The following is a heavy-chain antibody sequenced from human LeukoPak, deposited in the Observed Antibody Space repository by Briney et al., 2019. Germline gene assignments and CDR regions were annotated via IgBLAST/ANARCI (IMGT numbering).Heavy chain of an antibody. CDR3: ARDLDYGEKSEDY. CDR2: INLSGGST. D-gene: IGHD4/OR15-4a*01. Sequence: RASVKVSCKASGFXFINYYMHWVRQAPGQGLEWLGIINLSGGSTHYPQKFQDRVTMTRDTSTSTVYMELSSLRSEDTAVYYCARDLDYGEKSEDYWGQGTLVTVSS. V-gene: IGHV1-46*01. J-gene: IGHJ4*02. CDR1: GFXFINYY.